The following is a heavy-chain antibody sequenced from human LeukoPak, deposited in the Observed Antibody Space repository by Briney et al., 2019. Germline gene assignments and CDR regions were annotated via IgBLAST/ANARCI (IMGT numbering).Heavy chain of an antibody. CDR3: ARDSRYYDMLTNSLADAFDI. CDR2: IYSGGST. V-gene: IGHV3-53*05. D-gene: IGHD3-9*01. J-gene: IGHJ3*02. CDR1: GFSVSSNY. Sequence: PGGSLRLSCAASGFSVSSNYMSWVRQPPGKGLEWVSVIYSGGSTYYADSVKGRFTISGDNSKKTLYLQMNSLRAGDTTVYYWARDSRYYDMLTNSLADAFDIWGQGTMVTVSS.